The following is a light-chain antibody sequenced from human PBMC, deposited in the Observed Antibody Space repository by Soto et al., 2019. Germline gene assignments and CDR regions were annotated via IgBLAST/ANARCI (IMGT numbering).Light chain of an antibody. Sequence: QSVLTQPASVSGSPGQSITISCTGTSSDVGSYNLVSWYQRHPGKAPKLMIYEGSKRPSGVSNRFSGSKSGNTASLTISGLQAEDEADYYCCSYAGSSTLFGGGTKVTVL. CDR2: EGS. CDR3: CSYAGSSTL. V-gene: IGLV2-23*01. J-gene: IGLJ2*01. CDR1: SSDVGSYNL.